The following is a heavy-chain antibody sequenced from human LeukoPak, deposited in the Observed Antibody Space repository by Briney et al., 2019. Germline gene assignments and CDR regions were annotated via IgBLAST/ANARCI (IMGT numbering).Heavy chain of an antibody. CDR2: IIPIFGTA. V-gene: IGHV1-69*05. CDR1: GGTSSSYA. CDR3: AGAYLYYYDSSGDP. D-gene: IGHD3-22*01. J-gene: IGHJ5*02. Sequence: ASVKVSCKASGGTSSSYAISWVRQAPGQGLEWMGRIIPIFGTANYAQKFQGRVTITTDESTSTAYMELSSLRSEDTAVYYCAGAYLYYYDSSGDPWGQGTLVTVSS.